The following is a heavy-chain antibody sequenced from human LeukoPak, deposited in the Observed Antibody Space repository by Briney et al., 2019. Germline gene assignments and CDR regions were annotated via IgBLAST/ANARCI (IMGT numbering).Heavy chain of an antibody. Sequence: SETLSLTCTVSGGSISSGSYYWSWIRQPAGKGLEWIGRTYTSGSTNYNPSLKSRVTISVDTSKNQFSLKLSSVTAADTAVYYCARVDPNYDFWSGQSYYYYMDVWGKGTTVTVSS. D-gene: IGHD3-3*01. V-gene: IGHV4-61*02. CDR3: ARVDPNYDFWSGQSYYYYMDV. J-gene: IGHJ6*03. CDR1: GGSISSGSYY. CDR2: TYTSGST.